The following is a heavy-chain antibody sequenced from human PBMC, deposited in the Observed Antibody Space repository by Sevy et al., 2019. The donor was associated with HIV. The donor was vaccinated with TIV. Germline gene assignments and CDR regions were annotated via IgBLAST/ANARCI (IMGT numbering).Heavy chain of an antibody. Sequence: ASVKVSCKASGYTFTSYGISWVRQAPGQGLEWMGWISAYNGNTNYAQKLQGRVTMTTDTSTSTACMELRSLRSDDTAVYYCARRTGSARPYYYYYGMDVWGQGTTVTVSS. V-gene: IGHV1-18*01. CDR3: ARRTGSARPYYYYYGMDV. D-gene: IGHD3-10*01. CDR2: ISAYNGNT. J-gene: IGHJ6*02. CDR1: GYTFTSYG.